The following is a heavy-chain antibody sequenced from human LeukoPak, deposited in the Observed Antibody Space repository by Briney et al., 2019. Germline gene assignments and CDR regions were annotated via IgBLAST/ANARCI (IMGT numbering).Heavy chain of an antibody. Sequence: PGGSLRLSCGTSGFTFSSNWMSWVRHAPGRGLDWVANIKPDGSAEYYAASVKGRFTVSRDNAKNSLYLQMNSLRVEDTAVYYCARANNSSWRNWGQGTLVTVSS. CDR3: ARANNSSWRN. J-gene: IGHJ4*02. D-gene: IGHD6-19*01. V-gene: IGHV3-7*01. CDR2: IKPDGSAE. CDR1: GFTFSSNW.